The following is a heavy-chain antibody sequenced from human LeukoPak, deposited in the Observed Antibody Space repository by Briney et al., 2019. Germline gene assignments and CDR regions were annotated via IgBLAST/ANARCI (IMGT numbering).Heavy chain of an antibody. J-gene: IGHJ4*02. D-gene: IGHD2-15*01. CDR2: ITSGFTP. V-gene: IGHV3-23*01. CDR1: GLIFSNYA. Sequence: PGGSLSLSCAASGLIFSNYAMSWVRQAPGKGLEWGSGITSGFTPHYADSVKGRFTISRDNSKNTFHLQMNSLRAEDTAVYYCEKDYSDLRVADVFFEYWGQGTLVTVSS. CDR3: EKDYSDLRVADVFFEY.